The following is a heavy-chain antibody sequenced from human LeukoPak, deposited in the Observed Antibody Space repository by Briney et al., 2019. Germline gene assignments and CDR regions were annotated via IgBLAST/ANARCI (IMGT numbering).Heavy chain of an antibody. J-gene: IGHJ4*02. CDR1: GGIFSSYA. V-gene: IGHV1-69*13. D-gene: IGHD3-10*01. Sequence: SVKVSCKASGGIFSSYAISWVRQAPGQGLEWMGGIIPIFGTANHAQKFQGRVTITADESTSTAYMELSSLRSEDTAVYYCARGELYYYGSGSYSYYFDYWGQGTLVTVSS. CDR3: ARGELYYYGSGSYSYYFDY. CDR2: IIPIFGTA.